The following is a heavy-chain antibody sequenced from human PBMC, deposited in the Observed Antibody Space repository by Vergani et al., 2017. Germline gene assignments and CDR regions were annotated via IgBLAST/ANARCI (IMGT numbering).Heavy chain of an antibody. Sequence: QVQLVQSGAEVKKPGASVKVSCKASGYTFTSYAMHWVRQAPGQRLEWMGWINAGNGNTKYSQKFQGRVTITRDTSASTAYMELSSLRSEDKAVYYCAREGFYDYFXGSYRLRGGYYFDYWDQGTLVTVSS. CDR3: AREGFYDYFXGSYRLRGGYYFDY. CDR2: INAGNGNT. J-gene: IGHJ4*02. CDR1: GYTFTSYA. V-gene: IGHV1-3*01. D-gene: IGHD3-16*02.